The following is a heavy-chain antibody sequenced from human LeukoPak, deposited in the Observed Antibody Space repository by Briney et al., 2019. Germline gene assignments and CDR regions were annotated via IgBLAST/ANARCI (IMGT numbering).Heavy chain of an antibody. D-gene: IGHD3-10*02. CDR1: GYTFSPYW. CDR3: TRENYVPDS. Sequence: GGSLRLSCVASGYTFSPYWMGWVRQTPGKGLEWVASISNGGSATYYVDSVRGRFTISRDDAKNSLFLQMNGLRADDTAVYYCTRENYVPDSWGQGTLVTVSS. CDR2: ISNGGSAT. V-gene: IGHV3-7*03. J-gene: IGHJ4*02.